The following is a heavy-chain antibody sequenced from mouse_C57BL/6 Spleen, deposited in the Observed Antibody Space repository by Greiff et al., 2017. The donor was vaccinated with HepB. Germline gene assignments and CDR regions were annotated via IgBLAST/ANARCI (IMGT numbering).Heavy chain of an antibody. Sequence: QVQLQQSGAELARPGASVKLSCKASGYTFTSYGISWVKQRTGQGLEWIGEIYPRSGNTYYNEKFKGKATLTADKSSSTAYMELRSLTSEDSAVYFCARRGPLTVMFAYWGQGTLVTVSA. J-gene: IGHJ3*01. V-gene: IGHV1-81*01. CDR3: ARRGPLTVMFAY. CDR2: IYPRSGNT. CDR1: GYTFTSYG. D-gene: IGHD4-1*01.